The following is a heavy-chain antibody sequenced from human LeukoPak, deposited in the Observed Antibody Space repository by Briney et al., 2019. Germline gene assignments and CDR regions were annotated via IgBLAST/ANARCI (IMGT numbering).Heavy chain of an antibody. Sequence: GGSQRLSCAASGYTFYNYGVTWVRQAPGKGLEWVSSICHDGASTHYADSVKGRFTISRDNSKNTVFLQMNSLRAEDTAVYFCAKYGSGQLWLLGWYFDFWGRGTLVSVSS. D-gene: IGHD3-16*01. CDR1: GYTFYNYG. CDR3: AKYGSGQLWLLGWYFDF. CDR2: ICHDGAST. J-gene: IGHJ2*01. V-gene: IGHV3-23*01.